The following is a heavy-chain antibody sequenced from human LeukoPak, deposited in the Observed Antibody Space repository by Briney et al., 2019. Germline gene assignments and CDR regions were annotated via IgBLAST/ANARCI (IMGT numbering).Heavy chain of an antibody. D-gene: IGHD5-12*01. CDR1: GFTLSSYG. CDR3: ARGNVNMVATIEDY. Sequence: GRSLRLSCAASGFTLSSYGVHWVRQAPGKGLEWVAVSWYDGTKKYFADFVKGRFTISRDNSKNTLYLHMNSLRAEDTAVYYCARGNVNMVATIEDYWGQGTLVTVSS. CDR2: SWYDGTKK. V-gene: IGHV3-33*01. J-gene: IGHJ4*02.